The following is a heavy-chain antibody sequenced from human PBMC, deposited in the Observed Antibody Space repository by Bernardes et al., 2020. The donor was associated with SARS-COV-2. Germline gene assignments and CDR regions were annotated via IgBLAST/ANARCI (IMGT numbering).Heavy chain of an antibody. D-gene: IGHD1-1*01. V-gene: IGHV3-11*05. CDR2: IGPSGTYT. CDR1: GFTFSDSY. Sequence: GGSLRLSCVASGFTFSDSYMSWIRQAPGKGLEWVSNIGPSGTYTTYADSVQGRFTSSRDDAKNSLHLHLNSLRVEDTAVYYCARGDTTLNYWGQGTLVTV. CDR3: ARGDTTLNY. J-gene: IGHJ4*02.